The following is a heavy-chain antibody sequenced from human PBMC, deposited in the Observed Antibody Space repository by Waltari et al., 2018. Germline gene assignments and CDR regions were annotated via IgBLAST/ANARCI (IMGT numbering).Heavy chain of an antibody. D-gene: IGHD2-15*01. CDR3: ARVPGGVVVVAAAPFDY. CDR1: GGTFSSYA. Sequence: QVQLVQSGAEVKKPGSSVKVSCKASGGTFSSYAISWVRQAPGQGLEWMGRINPNSGGTNYAQKFQGRVTMTRDTSISTAYMELSRLRSDDTAVYYCARVPGGVVVVAAAPFDYWGQGTLVTVSS. CDR2: INPNSGGT. J-gene: IGHJ4*02. V-gene: IGHV1-2*06.